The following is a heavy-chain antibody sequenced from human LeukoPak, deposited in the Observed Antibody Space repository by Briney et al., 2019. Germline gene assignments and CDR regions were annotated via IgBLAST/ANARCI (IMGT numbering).Heavy chain of an antibody. CDR2: INPNSGGT. V-gene: IGHV1-2*04. D-gene: IGHD3-9*01. Sequence: KXSXXAXGXXFTXXYMHWVRQAPGQGXEWMGWINPNSGGTNYAQKFQGWVTMTRDTSISTAYMELSRLRSDDTAVYYCAREVDDILYHWGQGTLVTVSS. CDR3: AREVDDILYH. CDR1: GXXFTXXY. J-gene: IGHJ5*02.